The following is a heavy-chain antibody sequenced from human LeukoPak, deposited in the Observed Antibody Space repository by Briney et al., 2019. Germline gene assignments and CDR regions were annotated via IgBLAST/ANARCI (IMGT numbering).Heavy chain of an antibody. CDR1: GYTFTGYY. CDR2: INPNSGGT. D-gene: IGHD2-2*02. CDR3: ARGEYIVVVPAAIDYYFDY. J-gene: IGHJ4*02. V-gene: IGHV1-2*02. Sequence: ASVKVSCKAPGYTFTGYYMHWVRQAPGQGLEWMGWINPNSGGTNYAQKFQGRVTMTRDTSISTAYMELSRLRSDDTAVYYCARGEYIVVVPAAIDYYFDYWGQGTLVTVSS.